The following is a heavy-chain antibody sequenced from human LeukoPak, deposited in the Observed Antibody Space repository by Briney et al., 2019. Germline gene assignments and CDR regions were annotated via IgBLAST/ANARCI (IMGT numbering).Heavy chain of an antibody. CDR2: ISSRSNYI. J-gene: IGHJ6*02. CDR3: ARVLYCSSTSCHLGGMDV. CDR1: GFTFSLYS. Sequence: PGGSLRLSCAASGFTFSLYSMNWVRQAPGKGLEWVSSISSRSNYIYYADSVKGRFTISRDNAKNSLFLQMNILRADDTAVYYCARVLYCSSTSCHLGGMDVWGQGPTVTVSS. D-gene: IGHD2-2*01. V-gene: IGHV3-21*01.